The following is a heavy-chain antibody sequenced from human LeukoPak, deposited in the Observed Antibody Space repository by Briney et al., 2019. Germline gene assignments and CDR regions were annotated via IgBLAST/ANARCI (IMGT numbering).Heavy chain of an antibody. J-gene: IGHJ4*02. D-gene: IGHD6-19*01. Sequence: GASVKVSCKASGGTFSSYAISWVRQAPGQGLEWMGGIIPIFGTANYAQKFQGRVTMTTDTSTSTAYMELRSLRSDDTAVYYCARGQAGTAFDYWGQGTLVTVSS. CDR1: GGTFSSYA. CDR2: IIPIFGTA. V-gene: IGHV1-69*05. CDR3: ARGQAGTAFDY.